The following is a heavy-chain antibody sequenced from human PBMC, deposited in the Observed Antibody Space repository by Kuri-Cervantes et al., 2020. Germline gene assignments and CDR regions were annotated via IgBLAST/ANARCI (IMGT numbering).Heavy chain of an antibody. CDR2: IYYSGST. Sequence: SQTLSLTCAVYGGSFSGSYWSWIRQPPGKGLEWIGSIYYSGSTYYNPSLKGRVTFSLDMSKNQFSLTLTSVTAADTALYYCTRGQRFTFLGMVTGLDSWGQGTLVTVSS. CDR3: TRGQRFTFLGMVTGLDS. V-gene: IGHV4-34*01. CDR1: GGSFSGSY. J-gene: IGHJ4*02. D-gene: IGHD3-3*01.